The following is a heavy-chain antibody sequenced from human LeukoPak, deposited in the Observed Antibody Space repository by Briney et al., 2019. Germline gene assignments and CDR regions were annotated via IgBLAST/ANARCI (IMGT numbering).Heavy chain of an antibody. V-gene: IGHV3-53*01. Sequence: AGGSLRLSCAASGFTFSSYAMRWVRQAPGKGLEWVSSIYSGGSTYYADSVKGRFTISRDNSKNTVYLQMNSLRAEDTAVYFCARVRLDRSERNLDAFENWGQGTMVTVSS. J-gene: IGHJ3*02. CDR3: ARVRLDRSERNLDAFEN. CDR1: GFTFSSYA. CDR2: IYSGGST. D-gene: IGHD1-14*01.